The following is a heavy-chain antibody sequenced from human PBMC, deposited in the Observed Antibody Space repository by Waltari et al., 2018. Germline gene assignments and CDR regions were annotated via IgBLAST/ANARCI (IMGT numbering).Heavy chain of an antibody. D-gene: IGHD6-25*01. CDR2: INAGNGNT. Sequence: QVQLVQSGAEVKKPGASVKVSCKASGYTFTSYAMHWVRQAPGQRLEWMGWINAGNGNTKYAQKCQGRVTITRDTSASTAHMELSSLRSEDTAVYYCARDLGGAATFDYWGQGTLVTVSS. CDR1: GYTFTSYA. J-gene: IGHJ4*02. V-gene: IGHV1-3*01. CDR3: ARDLGGAATFDY.